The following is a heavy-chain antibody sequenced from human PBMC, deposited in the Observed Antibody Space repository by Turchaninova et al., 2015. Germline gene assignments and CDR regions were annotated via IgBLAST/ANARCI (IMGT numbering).Heavy chain of an antibody. CDR1: GFTFSSYA. CDR2: ISSNGGST. Sequence: EVQLVESGGGLVQPGGSLRLSCSASGFTFSSYAMTWVRQAPGKVLEYVSAISSNGGSTYYAASVKVRFTIPRYYSKNTLYLRLGSLRAEDTAVYYCGKDALYSSGWRIDYWGQGTLVTVSS. V-gene: IGHV3-64D*06. CDR3: GKDALYSSGWRIDY. D-gene: IGHD6-19*01. J-gene: IGHJ4*02.